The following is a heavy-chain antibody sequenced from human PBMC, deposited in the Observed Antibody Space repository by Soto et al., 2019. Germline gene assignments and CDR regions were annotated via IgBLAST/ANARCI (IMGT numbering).Heavy chain of an antibody. D-gene: IGHD6-19*01. J-gene: IGHJ6*02. CDR3: ARHSSGWADDYYYYYGMDV. CDR2: IYYSGST. V-gene: IGHV4-59*01. CDR1: GGAISSYY. Sequence: KSSETLSLTCTVSGGAISSYYWSWIRQPPGKGLEWIGYIYYSGSTNYNPSLKSRVTISVDTSKNQFSLKLSSVTAADTAVYYCARHSSGWADDYYYYYGMDVWGQGTTVT.